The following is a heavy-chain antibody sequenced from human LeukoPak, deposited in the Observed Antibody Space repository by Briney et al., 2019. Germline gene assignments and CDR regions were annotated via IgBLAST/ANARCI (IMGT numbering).Heavy chain of an antibody. V-gene: IGHV3-30*02. CDR2: IRHDGNKK. Sequence: GGSLRLSCTASEFTFNYYGMHWVRQAPGKGLDWVAFIRHDGNKKLYADSVKGRFTISRDNSKNTLYLYVNSLRPDDSAVYYCVKDNPLDYWGQGTLVIVSS. CDR1: EFTFNYYG. J-gene: IGHJ4*02. CDR3: VKDNPLDY.